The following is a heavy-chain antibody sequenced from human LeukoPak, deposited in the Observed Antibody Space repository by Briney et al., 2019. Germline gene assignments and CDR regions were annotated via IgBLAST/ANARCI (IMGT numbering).Heavy chain of an antibody. D-gene: IGHD2-21*02. CDR3: ARDRVVVTTRGEFDP. CDR2: IWYDGSNK. V-gene: IGHV3-30*19. J-gene: IGHJ5*02. CDR1: GCTFSSYG. Sequence: GGSLRLSCAASGCTFSSYGMHWVRQAPGKGLEWVAVIWYDGSNKYYADSVKGRFTISRDNSKNTLYLQMNSLRAEDTAVYYCARDRVVVTTRGEFDPWGQGTLVTVSS.